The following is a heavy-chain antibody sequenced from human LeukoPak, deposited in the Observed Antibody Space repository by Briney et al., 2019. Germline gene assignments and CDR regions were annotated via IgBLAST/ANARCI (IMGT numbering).Heavy chain of an antibody. CDR2: IYDSGST. J-gene: IGHJ4*02. CDR3: ARSTGGWSYFDH. D-gene: IGHD6-19*01. CDR1: GGSISSNY. V-gene: IGHV4-59*01. Sequence: SETLSLTCTVSGGSISSNYWSWIRQPPGKGLEWIGYIYDSGSTNYNPSLNSRATISEDMSKNQFSLKVRSVTAAATAVYYCARSTGGWSYFDHWGQGILVTVSS.